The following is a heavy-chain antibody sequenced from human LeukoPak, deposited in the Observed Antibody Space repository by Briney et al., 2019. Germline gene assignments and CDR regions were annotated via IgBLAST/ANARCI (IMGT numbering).Heavy chain of an antibody. J-gene: IGHJ4*02. CDR2: IWYDGSNK. CDR1: GFNFFTYG. Sequence: GRSLRLSCAASGFNFFTYGMHWVRQAPGKGLEWVAVIWYDGSNKYYADSVKGRFTISRDNSKNTLYLQMNSLRAEDTAVYYCARDGELPADYWGQGTLVTVSS. V-gene: IGHV3-33*01. CDR3: ARDGELPADY. D-gene: IGHD1-26*01.